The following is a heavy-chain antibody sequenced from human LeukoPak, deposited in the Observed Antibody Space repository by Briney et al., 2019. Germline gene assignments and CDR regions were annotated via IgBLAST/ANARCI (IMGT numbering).Heavy chain of an antibody. J-gene: IGHJ4*02. V-gene: IGHV1-46*01. CDR1: GYSFISFY. Sequence: GASVKVSCKASGYSFISFYIHWVRQAPGQGLEWMGLIDPGMTRTTYAQKFQGRLTMTRGMSTNTVYMELTSLRSEDTAIFYCARGLEKVFPKLDSWGQGTLVTVSS. CDR2: IDPGMTRT. D-gene: IGHD5/OR15-5a*01. CDR3: ARGLEKVFPKLDS.